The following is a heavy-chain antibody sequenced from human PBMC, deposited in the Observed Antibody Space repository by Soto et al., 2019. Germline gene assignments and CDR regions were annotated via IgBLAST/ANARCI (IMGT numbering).Heavy chain of an antibody. J-gene: IGHJ5*02. CDR2: IIPILGIA. CDR3: ARVANCSGGSCYSGWFDP. D-gene: IGHD2-15*01. V-gene: IGHV1-69*02. CDR1: GGTFSSYT. Sequence: GASVKVSCKASGGTFSSYTISWVRQAPGQGLEWMGRIIPILGIANYAQKFQGRVTITADKSTSTAYMELSSLRSEDTAVYYCARVANCSGGSCYSGWFDPWGQGTLVTVSS.